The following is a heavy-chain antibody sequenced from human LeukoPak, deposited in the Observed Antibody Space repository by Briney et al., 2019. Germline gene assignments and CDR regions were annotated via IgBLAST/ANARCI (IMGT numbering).Heavy chain of an antibody. V-gene: IGHV1-2*02. Sequence: ASVKVSCKASGYTFTGYYMHWVRQAPGQGLEWMGWINPNSGGTNYAQKFQGRVTMTRDTSISTAYTELSRLRSDDTAVYYCARGITVFGVVIIRIFDYWGQGTLVTVSS. J-gene: IGHJ4*02. CDR2: INPNSGGT. D-gene: IGHD3-3*01. CDR3: ARGITVFGVVIIRIFDY. CDR1: GYTFTGYY.